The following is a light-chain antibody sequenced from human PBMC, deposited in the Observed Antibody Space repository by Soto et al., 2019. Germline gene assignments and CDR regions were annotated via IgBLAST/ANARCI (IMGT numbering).Light chain of an antibody. CDR3: QQRATWPWT. Sequence: PGEEATLSCRASQSIAIYLAWYQQKSGQSPRLLIYDTSNRAPGIPDRFSGSASGTDFTLTISSLEPEDFAVYYCQQRATWPWTFGQGTTVEIE. J-gene: IGKJ1*01. V-gene: IGKV3-11*01. CDR2: DTS. CDR1: QSIAIY.